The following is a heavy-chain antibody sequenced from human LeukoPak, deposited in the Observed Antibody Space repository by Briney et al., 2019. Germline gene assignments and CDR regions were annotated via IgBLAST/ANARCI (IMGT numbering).Heavy chain of an antibody. CDR2: ISDDGTRK. D-gene: IGHD5-12*01. CDR3: AREFSGYAFDI. CDR1: GFTFSSYG. J-gene: IGHJ3*02. Sequence: EGSLRLSCAASGFTFSSYGIHWVRLAPGKGLEWVAVISDDGTRKYYADSVQGRFTISRDNSKNTVYLQMNYLRAEDMAVYYCAREFSGYAFDIWGQGTMVTVSS. V-gene: IGHV3-30*03.